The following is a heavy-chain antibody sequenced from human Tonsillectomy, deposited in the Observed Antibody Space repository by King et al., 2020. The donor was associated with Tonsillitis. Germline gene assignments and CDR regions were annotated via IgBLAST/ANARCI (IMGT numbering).Heavy chain of an antibody. J-gene: IGHJ4*02. D-gene: IGHD3-10*01. CDR2: IYTSGST. Sequence: HVQLQESGPGLVKPSETLSLTCTVSGGSITSGNDYWSWIRQPAGKGLEWIGRIYTSGSTNHNPSLKSRVTMSVDTSKNQFSLKRSSVTAADTAVYYCARGRLVGGGFDYWGQGTLVTVSS. CDR1: GGSITSGNDY. V-gene: IGHV4-61*02. CDR3: ARGRLVGGGFDY.